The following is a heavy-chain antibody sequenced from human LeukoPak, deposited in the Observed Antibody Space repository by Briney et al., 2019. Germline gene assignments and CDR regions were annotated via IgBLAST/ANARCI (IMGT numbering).Heavy chain of an antibody. J-gene: IGHJ4*02. CDR3: ARDLWSGADY. CDR1: GFPFSSYW. Sequence: GESLKISCAASGFPFSSYWIHWVRQAPGKGLVWVSRINTNGGSTSHADSVKGRFTISRDNAKYTLYLQMNSLGVEDAAVYYCARDLWSGADYWGQGTLVTVSS. CDR2: INTNGGST. D-gene: IGHD2-21*01. V-gene: IGHV3-74*01.